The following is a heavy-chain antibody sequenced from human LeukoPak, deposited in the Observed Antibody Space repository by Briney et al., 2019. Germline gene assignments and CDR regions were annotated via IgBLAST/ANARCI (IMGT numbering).Heavy chain of an antibody. Sequence: GESLKISCKGYGYSFSSYRIGWVRQMPGKGLEWMGFIYPGDSDTRYSPSFQGQVTISADRSTNTAYLQWNSLKASDTAMYFCARHYGDSWYFDLWGRGTLVTVSS. CDR2: IYPGDSDT. CDR1: GYSFSSYR. J-gene: IGHJ2*01. D-gene: IGHD4-17*01. CDR3: ARHYGDSWYFDL. V-gene: IGHV5-51*01.